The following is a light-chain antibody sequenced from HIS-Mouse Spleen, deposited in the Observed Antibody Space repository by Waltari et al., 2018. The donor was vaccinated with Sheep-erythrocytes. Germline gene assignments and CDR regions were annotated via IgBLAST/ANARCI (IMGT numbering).Light chain of an antibody. Sequence: QSALTQPRPVSGSPGQSVTISCTGTSSDVGGYNYASWYQQHPGKAPKLLIYDVSKGPSGVPDPFSGSKSGNTASLTISGLQAEDEADYYCCSYAGSYNHVFATGTKVTVL. CDR1: SSDVGGYNY. J-gene: IGLJ1*01. CDR3: CSYAGSYNHV. V-gene: IGLV2-11*01. CDR2: DVS.